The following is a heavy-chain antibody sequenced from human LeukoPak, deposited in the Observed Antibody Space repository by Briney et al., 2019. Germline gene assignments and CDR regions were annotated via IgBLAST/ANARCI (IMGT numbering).Heavy chain of an antibody. Sequence: PSETLSLTCTVSGGSISSYYWSWTRQPAGKGLEWIGRIYTSGSTNYNPSLKSRVTMSVDTSKNQFSLKLSSVTAADTAVYYCATSNRQRGYSYGYLDYWGQGTLVTVSS. D-gene: IGHD5-18*01. CDR2: IYTSGST. V-gene: IGHV4-4*07. CDR3: ATSNRQRGYSYGYLDY. J-gene: IGHJ4*02. CDR1: GGSISSYY.